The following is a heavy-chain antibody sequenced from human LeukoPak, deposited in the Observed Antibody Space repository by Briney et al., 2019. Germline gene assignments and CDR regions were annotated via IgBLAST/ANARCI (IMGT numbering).Heavy chain of an antibody. V-gene: IGHV3-21*01. CDR3: ARDWGGLLGFLEWLPTNYYYYGMDV. J-gene: IGHJ6*02. CDR1: GFTFSSYS. D-gene: IGHD3-3*01. Sequence: GRSLRLSCAASGFTFSSYSMNWVRQAPGKGLEWVSSISSSSSYIYYADTVKGRFTISRDNAKNSLYLQMNSLRAEDTAVYYCARDWGGLLGFLEWLPTNYYYYGMDVWGQGTTVTVSS. CDR2: ISSSSSYI.